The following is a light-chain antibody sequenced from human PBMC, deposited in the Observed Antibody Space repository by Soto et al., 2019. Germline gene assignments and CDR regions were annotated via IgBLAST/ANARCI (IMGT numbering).Light chain of an antibody. CDR1: QGIAKD. V-gene: IGKV1-6*01. CDR2: GAS. CDR3: LQNYYSFRT. J-gene: IGKJ1*01. Sequence: AIQLTKSPSSLSASVGDRVTITCRASQGIAKDLGWYQQKPGKAPRLLIFGASLLQSGVPSRFSGSGAGTDFKITSNGLQPEDFATYYCLQNYYSFRTFGQGTKVEIK.